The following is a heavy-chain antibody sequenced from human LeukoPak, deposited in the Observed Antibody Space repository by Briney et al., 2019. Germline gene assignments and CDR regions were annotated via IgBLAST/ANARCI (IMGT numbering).Heavy chain of an antibody. Sequence: SETLSLTCTVSGGSISSYYWSWIRQPPGKGLEWIGYIYYSGSTNYNPSLESRVTTSVDTSKNQFSLKLSSVTADDTAVYYCARQEGYSYGYVYWGQGTLVTVSS. CDR2: IYYSGST. D-gene: IGHD5-18*01. CDR3: ARQEGYSYGYVY. J-gene: IGHJ4*02. V-gene: IGHV4-59*08. CDR1: GGSISSYY.